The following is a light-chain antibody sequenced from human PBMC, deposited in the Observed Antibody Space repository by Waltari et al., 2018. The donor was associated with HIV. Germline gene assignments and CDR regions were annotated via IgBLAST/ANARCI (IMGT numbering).Light chain of an antibody. J-gene: IGKJ1*01. CDR1: QSLVYSDGNTY. CDR2: NVS. Sequence: VVMTQSPLSLPVTLGQPASIPCRSIQSLVYSDGNTYLNWFQQRPGQSPRRLIYNVSTRASAVPVRIGGSGSGTDFKLNISRVEAEDVGVYYCMQGTHWPRTFGQGPKVEIK. CDR3: MQGTHWPRT. V-gene: IGKV2-30*01.